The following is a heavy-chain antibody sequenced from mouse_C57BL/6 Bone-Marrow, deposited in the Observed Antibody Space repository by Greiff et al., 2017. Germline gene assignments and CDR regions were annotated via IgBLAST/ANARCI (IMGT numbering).Heavy chain of an antibody. V-gene: IGHV1-50*01. J-gene: IGHJ2*01. D-gene: IGHD1-1*01. Sequence: QVQLQQPGAELVKPGASVKLSCKASGYTFTSYWMQWVKQRTGQGLAWIGEIDPSDCYTNYNQKFKGKGTLHVDTSSSTAYMQLSSLTSEVSAVYYCAKITTVVATDSFDYWGQGTALTVSS. CDR1: GYTFTSYW. CDR3: AKITTVVATDSFDY. CDR2: IDPSDCYT.